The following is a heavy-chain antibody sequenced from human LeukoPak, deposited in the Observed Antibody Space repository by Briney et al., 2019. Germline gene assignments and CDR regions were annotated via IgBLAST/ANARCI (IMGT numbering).Heavy chain of an antibody. CDR2: IIPILGIA. J-gene: IGHJ3*02. CDR1: GGTFSSYA. CDR3: ARGITMVRGVKEAFDI. Sequence: GASVKVSCKASGGTFSSYAISWVRQAPGQGLEWMGRIIPILGIANYAQKFQGRVTITADKSTSTAYMELSSLRSEDTAVYYCARGITMVRGVKEAFDIWGQGTMVTVSS. D-gene: IGHD3-10*01. V-gene: IGHV1-69*04.